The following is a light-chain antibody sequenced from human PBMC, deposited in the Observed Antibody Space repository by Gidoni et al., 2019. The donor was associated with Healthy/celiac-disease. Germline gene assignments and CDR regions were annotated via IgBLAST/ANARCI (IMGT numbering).Light chain of an antibody. V-gene: IGKV2-28*01. CDR1: QSLLHSNGYNY. CDR3: MQALQTPPT. CDR2: LGS. Sequence: DIVMTQSPLSLPVTPGEPASISCRSSQSLLHSNGYNYLDWYLQKPGQSSQLLIDLGSNRASGVPDRFSGSGSGTDFTLKISRVEAEDVGVYYCMQALQTPPTFGQGTKVEIK. J-gene: IGKJ1*01.